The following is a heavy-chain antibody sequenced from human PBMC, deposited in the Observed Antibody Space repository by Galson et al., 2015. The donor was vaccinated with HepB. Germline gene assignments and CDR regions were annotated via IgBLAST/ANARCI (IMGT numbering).Heavy chain of an antibody. CDR1: GGSISNYY. CDR2: IYSSGNT. D-gene: IGHD1-26*01. J-gene: IGHJ1*01. CDR3: ARDRSSGSQNAEYFQH. V-gene: IGHV4-4*07. Sequence: SETLSLTCTVSGGSISNYYWSWIRQPAGKRLEWIGRIYSSGNTNYNPSLKSRVTMSVDTSKNQFSLKLTSVTAADTAVYYCARDRSSGSQNAEYFQHWGQGTLVTVSS.